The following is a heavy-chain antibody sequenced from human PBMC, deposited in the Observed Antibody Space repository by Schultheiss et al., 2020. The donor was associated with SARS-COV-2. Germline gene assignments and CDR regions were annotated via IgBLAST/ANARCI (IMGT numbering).Heavy chain of an antibody. CDR1: GFTFSSYA. Sequence: GGSLRLSCAASGFTFSSYAMHWVRQAPGKGLEWVAVIWYDGSNKYYADSVQGRFTISRDNAKNSLYLQMNRLRAEDTAVYYCAKEGVRWSIDSWGRGTLVTVAS. V-gene: IGHV3-33*03. CDR3: AKEGVRWSIDS. J-gene: IGHJ4*02. CDR2: IWYDGSNK. D-gene: IGHD3-16*01.